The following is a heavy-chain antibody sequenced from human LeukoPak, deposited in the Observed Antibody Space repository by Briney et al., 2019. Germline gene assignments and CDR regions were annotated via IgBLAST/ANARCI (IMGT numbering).Heavy chain of an antibody. CDR1: GFTFSYYS. J-gene: IGHJ6*02. V-gene: IGHV3-21*01. Sequence: PGGSLRLSCAASGFTFSYYSMNWVRQAPGKGLEWVSSISGRGTYIYYADSVKGRFTISRDSAKNSLYLQMNSLRAEDTAVYYCAREIYCSSTSCYIVWGQGTTVTVSS. CDR3: AREIYCSSTSCYIV. D-gene: IGHD2-2*02. CDR2: ISGRGTYI.